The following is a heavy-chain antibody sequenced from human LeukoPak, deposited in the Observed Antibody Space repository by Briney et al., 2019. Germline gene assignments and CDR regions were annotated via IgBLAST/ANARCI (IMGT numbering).Heavy chain of an antibody. CDR2: IIPTFGTA. CDR3: ARGVGAITYYFDY. V-gene: IGHV1-69*13. CDR1: GGTFSSYA. D-gene: IGHD1-26*01. Sequence: GASVKVSCKASGGTFSSYAISWVRQAPGQGLEWMGGIIPTFGTANYAQKFQGRVTITADESTSTAYMELSSLRSEDTAVYYCARGVGAITYYFDYWGQGTLVTVSS. J-gene: IGHJ4*02.